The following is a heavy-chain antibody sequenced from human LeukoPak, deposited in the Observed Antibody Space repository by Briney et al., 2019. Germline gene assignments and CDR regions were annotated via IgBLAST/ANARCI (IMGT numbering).Heavy chain of an antibody. Sequence: GGSLRLSCAGSGLRFSGYAMSWVRQAPGKGLDWVSTISGSGDTTYYADSVKGRFAISRDNAKNTLDLQMNSLTAEDTAVYYCAKGSAYYDFYYMVVCGKGTTVTVSS. CDR1: GLRFSGYA. CDR3: AKGSAYYDFYYMVV. V-gene: IGHV3-23*01. J-gene: IGHJ6*03. CDR2: ISGSGDTT.